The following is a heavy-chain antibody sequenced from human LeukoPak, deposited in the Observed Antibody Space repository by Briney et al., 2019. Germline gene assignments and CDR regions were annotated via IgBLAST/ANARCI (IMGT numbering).Heavy chain of an antibody. CDR3: AREVLGSGSYYNGYYYYYYMDV. J-gene: IGHJ6*03. Sequence: SETLSLTCAVYGGSFSGYYWSWIRQPPGKGLEWIGEINHGGSTNYNPSLKSRVTISVDTSKNQFSLKLTSVTAADTAVYYCAREVLGSGSYYNGYYYYYYMDVWGKGTTVTISS. CDR2: INHGGST. V-gene: IGHV4-34*01. CDR1: GGSFSGYY. D-gene: IGHD3-10*01.